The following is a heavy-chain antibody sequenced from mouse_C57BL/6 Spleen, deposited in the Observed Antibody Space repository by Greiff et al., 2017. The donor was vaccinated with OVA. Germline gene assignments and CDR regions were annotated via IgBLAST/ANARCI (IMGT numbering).Heavy chain of an antibody. J-gene: IGHJ4*01. CDR3: TTGYGVYYAMDY. V-gene: IGHV14-4*01. Sequence: EVQRVESGAELVRPGASVKLSCTASGFNIKDDYMHWVKQRPEQGLEWIGWIDPENGDTEYASKFQGKATITADTSSNTAYLQLSSLTSEDTAVYYCTTGYGVYYAMDYWGQGTSVTVSS. CDR2: IDPENGDT. D-gene: IGHD2-2*01. CDR1: GFNIKDDY.